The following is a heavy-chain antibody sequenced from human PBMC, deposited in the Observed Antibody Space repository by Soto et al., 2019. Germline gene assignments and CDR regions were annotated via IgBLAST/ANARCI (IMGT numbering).Heavy chain of an antibody. CDR1: GFSLTANGVG. CDR2: IYWDDDR. J-gene: IGHJ4*02. D-gene: IGHD1-20*01. CDR3: SHSVYFEY. V-gene: IGHV2-5*02. Sequence: QITLKESGPTLVKPTQTLTLTCTVSGFSLTANGVGVAWLRQPPGKALEWLALIYWDDDRRYSPSLKNRLTISMDTSKNHVVLTMTTLAPLDTATYYCSHSVYFEYLGPGILVTVPS.